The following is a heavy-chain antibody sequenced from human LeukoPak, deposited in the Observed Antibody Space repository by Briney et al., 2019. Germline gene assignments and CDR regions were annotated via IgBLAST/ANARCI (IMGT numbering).Heavy chain of an antibody. J-gene: IGHJ6*04. CDR2: ISSSSGYI. Sequence: GGSLRLSCAASGFTFISYTMNWVRQAPGKGLEWVSSISSSSGYIYYADSVKGRFTISRDNAKNSLYLQMNSLRAEDTAVYYCAELGITMIGGVWGKGTTVTISS. CDR1: GFTFISYT. V-gene: IGHV3-21*01. CDR3: AELGITMIGGV. D-gene: IGHD3-10*02.